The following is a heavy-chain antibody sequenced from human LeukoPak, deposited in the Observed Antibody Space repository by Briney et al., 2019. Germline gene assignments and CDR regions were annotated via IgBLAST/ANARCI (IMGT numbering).Heavy chain of an antibody. Sequence: GGSLRLSCAASGFTFSSYSMNWVRQAPGKGLEWVSHISSSSSTIYYADSVKGRFTISRDNAKNSLYLQMNSLRAEDTAVYYCARRGPRYCTNGVCPNDAFDIWGQGTMVTVSS. CDR1: GFTFSSYS. CDR3: ARRGPRYCTNGVCPNDAFDI. J-gene: IGHJ3*02. CDR2: ISSSSSTI. D-gene: IGHD2-8*01. V-gene: IGHV3-48*01.